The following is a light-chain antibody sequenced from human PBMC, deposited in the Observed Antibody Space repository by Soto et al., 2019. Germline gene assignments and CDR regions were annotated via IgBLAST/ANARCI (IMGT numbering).Light chain of an antibody. CDR2: GAS. CDR3: QQYGSSSWT. Sequence: EIVLTQSPGTLSLSPGERATLSCRASQSVSSSYLAWYQQKPGQAPRLLIYGASSRATGIPDRFSGSGSGTDFTLTISSLEPEDFAVYYYQQYGSSSWTFGQGTKVEIK. J-gene: IGKJ1*01. CDR1: QSVSSSY. V-gene: IGKV3-20*01.